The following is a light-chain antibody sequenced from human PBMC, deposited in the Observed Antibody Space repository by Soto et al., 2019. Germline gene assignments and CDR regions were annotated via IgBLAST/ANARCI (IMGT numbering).Light chain of an antibody. Sequence: QSVLTQPPSASGTPGQRVTISCSGSSSNIGSNYVYWYQQLPGTAPKLLIYRNNQRPSGVPDRFSGSKSGTSASLAISGLRSEDEVDYYCAAWDDSLSGLVFGGGTTLTVL. J-gene: IGLJ2*01. CDR3: AAWDDSLSGLV. CDR1: SSNIGSNY. CDR2: RNN. V-gene: IGLV1-47*01.